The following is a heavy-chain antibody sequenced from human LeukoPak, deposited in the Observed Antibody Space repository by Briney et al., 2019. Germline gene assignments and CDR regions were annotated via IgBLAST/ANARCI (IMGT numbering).Heavy chain of an antibody. J-gene: IGHJ3*02. Sequence: KTSETLSLTCSVSGGSISSTIYYWGWIRQPPGKGLEWIGSIYYSGSTYYNPSLKSRVTISVDTSKNQFSLKLSSVTAADTAVYYCARDCSSTSCYDAFDIWGQGTMVTVSS. D-gene: IGHD2-2*01. CDR1: GGSISSTIYY. CDR2: IYYSGST. V-gene: IGHV4-39*07. CDR3: ARDCSSTSCYDAFDI.